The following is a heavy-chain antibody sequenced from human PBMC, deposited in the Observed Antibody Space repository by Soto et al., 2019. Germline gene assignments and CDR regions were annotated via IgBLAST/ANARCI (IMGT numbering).Heavy chain of an antibody. J-gene: IGHJ6*02. Sequence: SVEVSCKASGGTFSSYAIRWLRQAPGQGLEWMGGIIPIFGTANYAQKFQGSVTMTADESSSTAYMELSSLRSEDTAVYYCARDYDFWSYYGMDVWGQGTTVTVSS. CDR3: ARDYDFWSYYGMDV. D-gene: IGHD3-3*01. CDR1: GGTFSSYA. V-gene: IGHV1-69*13. CDR2: IIPIFGTA.